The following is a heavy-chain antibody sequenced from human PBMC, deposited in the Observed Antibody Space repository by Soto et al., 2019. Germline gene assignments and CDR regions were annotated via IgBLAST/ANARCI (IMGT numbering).Heavy chain of an antibody. J-gene: IGHJ4*02. V-gene: IGHV4-39*01. D-gene: IGHD3-3*01. CDR1: GGSISSSSYY. Sequence: QLQLQESGPGLVKPSETLSLTCTVSGGSISSSSYYWGWIRQPPGKGLEWIGSIYYRGTTYYNPSLKSRVPISVDTSKNKFSLKLSSVTAADTAVYCCAGRYYDFSHDYWGQGTLVTVSS. CDR3: AGRYYDFSHDY. CDR2: IYYRGTT.